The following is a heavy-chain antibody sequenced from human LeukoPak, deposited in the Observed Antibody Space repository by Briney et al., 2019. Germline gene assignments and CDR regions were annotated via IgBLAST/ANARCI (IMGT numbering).Heavy chain of an antibody. J-gene: IGHJ4*02. CDR1: GVSINNYY. CDR2: IYYTGST. Sequence: SETLSLTCIVSGVSINNYYWSWIRQPPGKGLEWIGDIYYTGSTYYTPSLKSRVTISADTSKNQFSLKLRSVTAADTAVYFCARHQGHDFYDSSGYYSFDYWGQGTLVTVSS. D-gene: IGHD3-22*01. V-gene: IGHV4-59*08. CDR3: ARHQGHDFYDSSGYYSFDY.